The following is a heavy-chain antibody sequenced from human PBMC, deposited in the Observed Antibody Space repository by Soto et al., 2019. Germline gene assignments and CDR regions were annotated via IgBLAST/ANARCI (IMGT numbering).Heavy chain of an antibody. Sequence: QVQLVQSGAEVKKPGSSVKVSCKSSGGTFSSYTISWVRQAPGQGLEMRGMIIPILGIANYAQKFQGRVTITADKSTSTAYMELSSLRSEDTAVYYCARELSARDDYGDCYYYYMDVWGKGTTVTVSS. CDR2: IIPILGIA. CDR1: GGTFSSYT. J-gene: IGHJ6*03. CDR3: ARELSARDDYGDCYYYYMDV. V-gene: IGHV1-69*08. D-gene: IGHD4-17*01.